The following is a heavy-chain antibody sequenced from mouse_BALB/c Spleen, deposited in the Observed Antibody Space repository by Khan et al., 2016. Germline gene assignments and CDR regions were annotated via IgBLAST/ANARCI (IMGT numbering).Heavy chain of an antibody. Sequence: QVQLKQSGAELVRPGTSVKVSCKASGYAFTNHLIEWVKQRPGQGLEWIGVINPGSGGTNYNEKFKGKATLTADKSSSTAYMQLSSLTSDDSAVYFCARLPAWFAYWGQGTLVTVSA. CDR1: GYAFTNHL. J-gene: IGHJ3*01. V-gene: IGHV1-54*01. CDR2: INPGSGGT. CDR3: ARLPAWFAY.